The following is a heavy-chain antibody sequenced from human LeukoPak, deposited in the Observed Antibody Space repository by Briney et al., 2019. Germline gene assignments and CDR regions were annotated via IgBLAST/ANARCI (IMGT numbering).Heavy chain of an antibody. V-gene: IGHV1-69*04. CDR1: GGTFSNYA. D-gene: IGHD3-16*01. J-gene: IGHJ5*02. CDR3: ASSRGGTEGPSWFDP. CDR2: IIPIFGVA. Sequence: AASVKVSCKASGGTFSNYAITWVRQAPGQGLEWMGRIIPIFGVANYAQKFQGRVTITADKSTSTAYMELSSLRSEDTAVYYCASSRGGTEGPSWFDPWGQGTLVTVSS.